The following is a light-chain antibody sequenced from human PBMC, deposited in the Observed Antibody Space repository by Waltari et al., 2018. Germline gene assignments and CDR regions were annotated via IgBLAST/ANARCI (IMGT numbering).Light chain of an antibody. CDR1: SPNIGAGYD. J-gene: IGLJ2*01. Sequence: QSVLTQPPSVSGAPGQRVTISFTGTSPNIGAGYDVHWYQQLPGTAPKLLIYGNSNRPSGVPDRFSGSKSGTSASLAITGLQAEDEADYYCQSYDSSLSGGVFGGGTKLTVL. V-gene: IGLV1-40*01. CDR3: QSYDSSLSGGV. CDR2: GNS.